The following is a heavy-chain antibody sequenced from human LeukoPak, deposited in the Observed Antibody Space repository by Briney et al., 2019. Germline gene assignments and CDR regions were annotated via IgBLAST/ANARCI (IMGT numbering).Heavy chain of an antibody. D-gene: IGHD6-6*01. CDR3: AREARVDDAFDI. CDR2: INHSGSA. CDR1: GGSFSGYY. V-gene: IGHV4-34*01. Sequence: SETLSLTCAVSGGSFSGYYWTWIRQPPGKGLEWIGEINHSGSANYSPSLSSRVTISLDMSENQFSLKLTSVTAADSAVYYCAREARVDDAFDIWGQGTMVTVSS. J-gene: IGHJ3*02.